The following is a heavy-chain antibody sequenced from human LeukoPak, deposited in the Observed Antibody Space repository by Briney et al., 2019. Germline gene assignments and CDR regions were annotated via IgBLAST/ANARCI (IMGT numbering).Heavy chain of an antibody. V-gene: IGHV4-4*02. CDR3: TRANGYGLIDY. D-gene: IGHD3-10*01. J-gene: IGHJ4*02. CDR1: GFTFDDYG. Sequence: KPGGSLRLSCAASGFTFDDYGMSWVRQAPGKGLEWIGEIYHSGSTNYNPSLKSRVTISVDKSKNQFSLKLSSVTAADTAMYYCTRANGYGLIDYWGQGTLVTVSS. CDR2: IYHSGST.